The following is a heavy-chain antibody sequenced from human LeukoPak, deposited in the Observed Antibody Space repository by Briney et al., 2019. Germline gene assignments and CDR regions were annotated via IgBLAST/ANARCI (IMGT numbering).Heavy chain of an antibody. CDR3: ARLSFGNSWHFDY. CDR2: TFPGDSDT. J-gene: IGHJ4*02. CDR1: GYSFISYW. Sequence: SGESLKISCKGSGYSFISYWIGWVRQMPGKGLEWLGITFPGDSDTRYSPSFQGQVIISADKSISTAYLQWSSLKASDTAMYFCARLSFGNSWHFDYWGQGTLVTVTS. D-gene: IGHD6-13*01. V-gene: IGHV5-51*01.